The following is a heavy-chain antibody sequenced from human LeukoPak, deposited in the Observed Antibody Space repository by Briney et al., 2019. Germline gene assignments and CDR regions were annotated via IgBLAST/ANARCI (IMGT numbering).Heavy chain of an antibody. V-gene: IGHV4-59*11. CDR3: ARDVPDYDFWSGYYNSGYYYYYYMDV. J-gene: IGHJ6*03. CDR2: VYYSGST. D-gene: IGHD3-3*01. CDR1: GGSISGPY. Sequence: SETLSLTCTVSGGSISGPYWSWVRQPPGKGLEWIGDVYYSGSTHQNPSLKSRVTISVDTSKNQFSLKLRSVTAADTAVYYCARDVPDYDFWSGYYNSGYYYYYYMDVWGKGTTVTVSS.